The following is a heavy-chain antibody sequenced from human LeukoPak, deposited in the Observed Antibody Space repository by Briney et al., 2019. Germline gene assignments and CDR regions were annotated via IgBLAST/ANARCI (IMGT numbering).Heavy chain of an antibody. D-gene: IGHD5-12*01. J-gene: IGHJ6*03. CDR3: TRAGVKDVVDTRYYYYYYYMDV. V-gene: IGHV3-49*04. CDR2: IRSKAYGGTT. Sequence: PGRSLRLSCTASGFTFGDYAMSWVRQAPGKGREWVGFIRSKAYGGTTEYAASVKGRFTISRDDSKSIAYLQMNSLKTEDTAVYYCTRAGVKDVVDTRYYYYYYYMDVWGKGTTVTVSS. CDR1: GFTFGDYA.